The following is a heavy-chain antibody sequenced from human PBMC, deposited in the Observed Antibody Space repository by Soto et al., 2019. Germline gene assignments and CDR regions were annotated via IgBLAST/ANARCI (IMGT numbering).Heavy chain of an antibody. Sequence: CGTTLVNPTQPLPLTCTFSGFSLSTSGMCVSWVRQPPGKGLEWLALIGWDDDKYYSPSLKTRLTISKDTSKNQVVLTMTNMDRVDTATYYCARIRTMYSTKVGYYYYGMDGWGQGTTVTVSS. CDR1: GFSLSTSGMC. V-gene: IGHV2-70*20. CDR2: IGWDDDK. CDR3: ARIRTMYSTKVGYYYYGMDG. J-gene: IGHJ6*02. D-gene: IGHD6-13*01.